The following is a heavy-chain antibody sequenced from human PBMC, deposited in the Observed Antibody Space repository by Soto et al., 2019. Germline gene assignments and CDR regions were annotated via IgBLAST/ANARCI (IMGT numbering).Heavy chain of an antibody. CDR3: ARDAYDSSGYYLPAEYCRH. Sequence: ASVKVSCKASGGTFSSYAISWVRQAPGQGLEWMGGIIPIFGTANYAQKFQGRVTITADKSTSTAYMELSSLRSEDTAVYYCARDAYDSSGYYLPAEYCRHWGRGTLATVSS. V-gene: IGHV1-69*06. D-gene: IGHD3-22*01. J-gene: IGHJ1*01. CDR2: IIPIFGTA. CDR1: GGTFSSYA.